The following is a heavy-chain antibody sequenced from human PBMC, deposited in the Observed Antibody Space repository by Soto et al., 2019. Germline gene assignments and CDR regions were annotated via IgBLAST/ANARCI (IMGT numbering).Heavy chain of an antibody. CDR3: ARDLSPHGYGDYGTYFDP. CDR1: GYTFTSYA. J-gene: IGHJ5*02. Sequence: ASVKVSCKASGYTFTSYAMHWVRQAPGQRLERMGWINAGNGNTKYSQKFQGRVTITRDTSASTAYMELSSLRSEDTAVYYCARDLSPHGYGDYGTYFDPWGQGTLVTVSS. V-gene: IGHV1-3*01. D-gene: IGHD4-17*01. CDR2: INAGNGNT.